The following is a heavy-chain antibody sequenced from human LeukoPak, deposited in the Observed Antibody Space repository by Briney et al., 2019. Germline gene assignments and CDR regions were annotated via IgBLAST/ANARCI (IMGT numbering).Heavy chain of an antibody. J-gene: IGHJ4*02. CDR2: TNGGNGNT. CDR3: ARGRVATIALSY. CDR1: GYTFTTYA. Sequence: ASVKVSCMASGYTFTTYAMHWVRQAPGQRLEWMAWTNGGNGNTKYSQKFQGRVIITRDTSASTVYMELSSLRSEDTAVYYCARGRVATIALSYWGQGTLVTVSS. V-gene: IGHV1-3*01. D-gene: IGHD5-12*01.